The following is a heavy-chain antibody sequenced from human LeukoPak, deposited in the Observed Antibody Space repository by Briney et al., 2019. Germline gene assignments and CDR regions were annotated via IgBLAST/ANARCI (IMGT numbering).Heavy chain of an antibody. Sequence: SETLSLTCTVSGYSISSGYYWGWIRQPPGKGLEWIGNIYHSGSTYYNPSLKSRVTISVDTSKNQFSLKLSSVTAADTAVYYCGRLLSYYSDSSGDNAFDIWGQGTMVTVSS. CDR2: IYHSGST. J-gene: IGHJ3*02. D-gene: IGHD3-22*01. CDR3: GRLLSYYSDSSGDNAFDI. CDR1: GYSISSGYY. V-gene: IGHV4-38-2*02.